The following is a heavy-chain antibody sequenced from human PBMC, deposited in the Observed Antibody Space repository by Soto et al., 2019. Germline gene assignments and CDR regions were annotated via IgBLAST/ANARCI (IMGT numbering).Heavy chain of an antibody. CDR2: ISGSGGST. CDR1: GFTFSSYA. D-gene: IGHD1-26*01. V-gene: IGHV3-23*01. Sequence: GGSLRLSCAASGFTFSSYAMSWVRQAPGKGLEWVSAISGSGGSTYYADSVKGRFTISRDNSKNTLYLQMNSLRAEDTTVYYCAKDPKGATVSGAFDIWGQGTMVTVSS. J-gene: IGHJ3*02. CDR3: AKDPKGATVSGAFDI.